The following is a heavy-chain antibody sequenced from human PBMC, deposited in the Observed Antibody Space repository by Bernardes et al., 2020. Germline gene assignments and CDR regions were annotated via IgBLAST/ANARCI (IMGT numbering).Heavy chain of an antibody. CDR3: TRVLDGRAGAFDI. J-gene: IGHJ3*02. D-gene: IGHD2-15*01. CDR1: GVDFSLYT. V-gene: IGHV3-21*01. Sequence: GGSLRLSCAASGVDFSLYTANWVRQAPGKGLEWVSSISASSGDIYYADSVKGRFTISRDNTKNTLYLYMNSLRDDDTAVYYCTRVLDGRAGAFDIWGQGTMVTVSS. CDR2: ISASSGDI.